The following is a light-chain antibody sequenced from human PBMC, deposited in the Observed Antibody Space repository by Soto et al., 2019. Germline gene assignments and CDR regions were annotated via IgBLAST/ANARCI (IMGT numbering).Light chain of an antibody. CDR2: KDS. V-gene: IGLV3-27*01. Sequence: SYELTQPSSVSVSPGQTARITCSGDVLAKKYARWFQQKPGQAPVLVIYKDSERPSGIPERFSGSSSGTTVTLTISGAQVEDEADYYCYSAADNNLGVFGGGTKQTVL. CDR3: YSAADNNLGV. CDR1: VLAKKY. J-gene: IGLJ2*01.